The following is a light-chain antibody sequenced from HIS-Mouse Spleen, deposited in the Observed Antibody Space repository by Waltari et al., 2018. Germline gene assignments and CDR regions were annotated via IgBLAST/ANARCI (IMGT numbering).Light chain of an antibody. V-gene: IGLV3-10*01. CDR3: YSTDSSGNHRV. CDR1: ALPKKY. J-gene: IGLJ2*01. Sequence: SYELTQPPSVSVSPGQTARITCSGYALPKKYAYWYQQKSGQAPVLVIHEDSKRPSGIPEGFSGSSSGTMATLTISGAQVEDEADYYCYSTDSSGNHRVFGGGTKLTVL. CDR2: EDS.